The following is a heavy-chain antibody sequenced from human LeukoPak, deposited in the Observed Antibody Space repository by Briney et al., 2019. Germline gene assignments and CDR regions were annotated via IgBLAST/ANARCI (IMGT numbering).Heavy chain of an antibody. CDR2: MNPNSGNT. CDR1: GYTFTSYD. CDR3: ARGLLDSSSWSVDP. J-gene: IGHJ5*02. D-gene: IGHD6-13*01. V-gene: IGHV1-8*01. Sequence: ASVKVSFKASGYTFTSYDINWVRQATGQGLEWMGWMNPNSGNTGYAQKFQGRVTMTRNTSISTTYMELSSLRSEDTAVYYCARGLLDSSSWSVDPWGQGTLVTVSS.